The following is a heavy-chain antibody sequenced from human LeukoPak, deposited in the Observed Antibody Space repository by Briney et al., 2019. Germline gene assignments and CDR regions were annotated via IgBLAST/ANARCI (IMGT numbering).Heavy chain of an antibody. J-gene: IGHJ4*02. CDR3: ARQGENWNYEGHYFDY. Sequence: ASVKVSCKASGYTFINYGISWVRQAPGQGLEWMGWISAYNGNTNYAQKFQGRVTMTTDISTSTAYMELRTLESDDTAVYYCARQGENWNYEGHYFDYWGQGTLVIVSS. CDR1: GYTFINYG. D-gene: IGHD1-7*01. V-gene: IGHV1-18*01. CDR2: ISAYNGNT.